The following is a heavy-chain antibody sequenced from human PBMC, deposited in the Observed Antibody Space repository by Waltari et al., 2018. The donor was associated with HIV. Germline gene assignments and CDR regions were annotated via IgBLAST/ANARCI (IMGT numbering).Heavy chain of an antibody. Sequence: QLQLQESGPGLVKSSETVSLTCTVSGGSISSSSYYWGWIRRPPGRGVEGIGSKYYSGRTNYNPSLKRRVTISADKSKNQFSLKLISLTAADTAAYYCARNWERIVGGYLYYYYDMDVWGQGTTVTVSS. J-gene: IGHJ6*02. CDR3: ARNWERIVGGYLYYYYDMDV. V-gene: IGHV4-39*01. CDR2: KYYSGRT. D-gene: IGHD1-26*01. CDR1: GGSISSSSYY.